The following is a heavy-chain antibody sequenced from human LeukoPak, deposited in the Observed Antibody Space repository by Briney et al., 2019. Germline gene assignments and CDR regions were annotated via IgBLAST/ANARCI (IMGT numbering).Heavy chain of an antibody. CDR2: INHSGST. CDR3: ARLPLGAFAEFLNFDY. D-gene: IGHD3-10*01. CDR1: GGSFSGYY. Sequence: SETLSLTCAVYGGSFSGYYWSWIRQPPGKGLEWIGDINHSGSTKYNPSLMSRVAISVDSSKNHFSLNLRSVTAADTAVYYCARLPLGAFAEFLNFDYWGQGIPVTVSS. J-gene: IGHJ4*02. V-gene: IGHV4-34*01.